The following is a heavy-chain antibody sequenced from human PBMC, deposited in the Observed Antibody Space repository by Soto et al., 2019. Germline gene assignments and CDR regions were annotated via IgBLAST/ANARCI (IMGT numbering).Heavy chain of an antibody. D-gene: IGHD4-17*01. CDR1: GGSISSSSYY. V-gene: IGHV4-39*01. CDR2: IYHSGST. J-gene: IGHJ4*02. CDR3: ARSYGDYVLDY. Sequence: SETLSLTCTVSGGSISSSSYYWGWIRQPPGKGLEWIGSIYHSGSTYYNPSLKSRVTISVDTSNNQFSLKVRSVSASDTAVYYCARSYGDYVLDYWGQGTLVTVSS.